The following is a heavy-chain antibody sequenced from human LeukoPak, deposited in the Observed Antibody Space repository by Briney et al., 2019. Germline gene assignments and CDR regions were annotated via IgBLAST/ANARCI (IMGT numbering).Heavy chain of an antibody. Sequence: GGSLRLSCAASGFTVSSNYMSWVRQAPGKGLEWVSVIYSGGSTYYADSVKGRFTISRDNSKNTLYLQMNSLRAEDTAVYYCARDGGFGYSYGYYYHGMDVWGQGTTVTVSS. CDR2: IYSGGST. J-gene: IGHJ6*02. CDR3: ARDGGFGYSYGYYYHGMDV. D-gene: IGHD5-18*01. CDR1: GFTVSSNY. V-gene: IGHV3-66*01.